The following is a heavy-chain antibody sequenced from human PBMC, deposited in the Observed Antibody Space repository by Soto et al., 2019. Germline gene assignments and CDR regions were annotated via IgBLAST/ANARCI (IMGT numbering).Heavy chain of an antibody. CDR2: ISGSGGST. CDR3: ARDQAAGSEDSVYDYYGMDV. D-gene: IGHD6-13*01. V-gene: IGHV3-23*01. CDR1: GFTFSSYA. J-gene: IGHJ6*02. Sequence: EVQLLESGGGLVQPGGSLRLSCAASGFTFSSYAMSWVRQAPGKGLEWVSAISGSGGSTYYADSVKGRFTISRDNSKNTLYQQMNSLRAEDSAVYEGARDQAAGSEDSVYDYYGMDVWGQGTTVTVSS.